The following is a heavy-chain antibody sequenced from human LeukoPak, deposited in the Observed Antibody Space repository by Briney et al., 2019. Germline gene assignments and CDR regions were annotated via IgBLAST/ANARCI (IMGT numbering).Heavy chain of an antibody. Sequence: PSETLSLTCTVSGGSISSDSWSWIRQPPGKGLEWIGNILSSGSTNYNPSLKSRVTISVDTSKRQFSLKLTSVTAADTAVYYCARLKWRLDYYFAYWGQGTLVTASS. CDR2: ILSSGST. J-gene: IGHJ4*02. CDR1: GGSISSDS. D-gene: IGHD5-12*01. V-gene: IGHV4-4*09. CDR3: ARLKWRLDYYFAY.